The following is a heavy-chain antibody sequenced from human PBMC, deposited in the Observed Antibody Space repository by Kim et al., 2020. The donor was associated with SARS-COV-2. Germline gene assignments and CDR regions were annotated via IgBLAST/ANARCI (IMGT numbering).Heavy chain of an antibody. CDR3: ARLGEGGYSYGYFDY. J-gene: IGHJ4*02. V-gene: IGHV1-69*13. CDR2: IIPIFGTA. Sequence: SVKVSCKASGGTFSSYAISWVRQAPGQGLEWMGGIIPIFGTANYAQKFQGRVTITADESTSTAYMELSSLRSEDTAVYYCARLGEGGYSYGYFDYWGQGTLVTVSS. CDR1: GGTFSSYA. D-gene: IGHD5-18*01.